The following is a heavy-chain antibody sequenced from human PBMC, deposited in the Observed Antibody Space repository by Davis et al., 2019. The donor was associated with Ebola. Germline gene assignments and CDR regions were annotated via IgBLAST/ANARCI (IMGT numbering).Heavy chain of an antibody. CDR2: ISSSSSYI. Sequence: PGGSLRLSCAASGFTFSSYAMNWVRQAPGKGLEWVASISSSSSYIYYADSVKGRFTISRDNAKNSLYLQMNSLRAEDTAVYYCARDYFDGTGYYYVGLDLWGQGTLVTVSS. J-gene: IGHJ4*02. CDR3: ARDYFDGTGYYYVGLDL. V-gene: IGHV3-21*04. D-gene: IGHD3-22*01. CDR1: GFTFSSYA.